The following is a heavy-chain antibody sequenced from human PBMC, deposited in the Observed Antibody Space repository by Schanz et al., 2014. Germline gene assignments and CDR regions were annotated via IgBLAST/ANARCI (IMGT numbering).Heavy chain of an antibody. V-gene: IGHV1-18*01. J-gene: IGHJ2*01. CDR1: GYDFHIYA. Sequence: QILLVQPGPEVKKPGASVTVSCKASGYDFHIYAYSWVRQAPGQGPEWIGWISGYNGDTNYALKLQGRVTMTTDTSANTAYMELRSLRSDDTAHYYCVRVPSRDVSFDLWGRGTLVTVSS. CDR3: VRVPSRDVSFDL. CDR2: ISGYNGDT. D-gene: IGHD3-16*01.